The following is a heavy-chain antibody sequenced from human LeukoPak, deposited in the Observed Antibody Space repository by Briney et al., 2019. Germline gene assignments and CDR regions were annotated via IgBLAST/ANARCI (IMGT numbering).Heavy chain of an antibody. D-gene: IGHD3-22*01. J-gene: IGHJ4*02. CDR1: GFTFSSYC. CDR2: ISGSGGST. CDR3: AKDHLAVVITTFYY. V-gene: IGHV3-23*01. Sequence: GGSLRLSCAASGFTFSSYCMSWVRQAPGKGLEWVSVISGSGGSTYYADSVKGRFTISRDNSKNTLYLQVNSLRAEDTALYYCAKDHLAVVITTFYYWGQGTLVNVSS.